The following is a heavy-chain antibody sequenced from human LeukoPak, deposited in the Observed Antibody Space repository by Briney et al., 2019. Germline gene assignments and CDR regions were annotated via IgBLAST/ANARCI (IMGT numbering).Heavy chain of an antibody. CDR3: ARNLKTHYYGSGSYLDY. J-gene: IGHJ4*02. D-gene: IGHD3-10*01. V-gene: IGHV4-34*01. CDR1: GGSFSGYY. CDR2: INHSGST. Sequence: SETLSLTCAVYGGSFSGYYWSWIRQPPGKGLEWIGEINHSGSTNYSPSLKSRVTISVDTSKNQFSLKLSSVTAADTAVYYCARNLKTHYYGSGSYLDYWGQGTLVTVSS.